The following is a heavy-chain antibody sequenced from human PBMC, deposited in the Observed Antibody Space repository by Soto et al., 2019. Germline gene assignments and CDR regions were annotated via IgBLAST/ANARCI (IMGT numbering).Heavy chain of an antibody. CDR3: ARLIYDSSNFDDNDY. CDR1: GFTFSGSS. CDR2: SRSKANNYAT. J-gene: IGHJ4*02. Sequence: EVQLVESGGGLVQPGGSLRLSCAASGFTFSGSSMHWVRQASGKGLEWVARSRSKANNYATTYAASVKGRFTISRDESKNTTYLQMNSLKTEDTAIYYCARLIYDSSNFDDNDYWGQGTLVTVSS. V-gene: IGHV3-73*02. D-gene: IGHD3-22*01.